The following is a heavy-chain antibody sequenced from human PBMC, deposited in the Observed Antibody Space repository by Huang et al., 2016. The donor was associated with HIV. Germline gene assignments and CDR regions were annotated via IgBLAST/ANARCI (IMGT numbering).Heavy chain of an antibody. CDR1: GFTFTSYG. V-gene: IGHV3-30*02. CDR3: AKDLVVGPSGYCYMDV. D-gene: IGHD1-26*01. CDR2: IGNDGTNK. J-gene: IGHJ6*03. Sequence: QAQVLESGGGVVQPGESLRLSCATSGFTFTSYGIHWVRQAPGKGLEWVAFIGNDGTNKNYIDPVKGRFTISRDNSKNTLFLQMNSLRPDDTAVYYCAKDLVVGPSGYCYMDVWGRGTTVTVSS.